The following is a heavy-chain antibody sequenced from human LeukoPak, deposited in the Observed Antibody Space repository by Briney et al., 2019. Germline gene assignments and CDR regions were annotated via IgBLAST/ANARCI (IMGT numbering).Heavy chain of an antibody. Sequence: ASVKVSCKASGYTFTSYGISWVRQAPGQGLEWMGWISAYNGNTNYAQKLQGRVTMTTDTSTSTAHMELRSLRSDDTAVYYCARGFPPGRGYDPQPFGYWGQGTLVTVSS. CDR3: ARGFPPGRGYDPQPFGY. CDR2: ISAYNGNT. CDR1: GYTFTSYG. J-gene: IGHJ4*02. D-gene: IGHD5-12*01. V-gene: IGHV1-18*01.